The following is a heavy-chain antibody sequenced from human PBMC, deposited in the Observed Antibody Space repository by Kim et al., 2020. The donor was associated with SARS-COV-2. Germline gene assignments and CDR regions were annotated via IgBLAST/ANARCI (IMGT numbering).Heavy chain of an antibody. Sequence: GGSLRLSCTVSGFTFSNYAMSWVRQAPGKGLEWVSYISTSGNVEYYVDSVKGRFTISRDNAKKSLYLQMNSLRAEDTAVYYCARWYGGIDYWGRGTLVTVSS. CDR3: ARWYGGIDY. V-gene: IGHV3-48*03. J-gene: IGHJ4*02. D-gene: IGHD2-15*01. CDR1: GFTFSNYA. CDR2: ISTSGNVE.